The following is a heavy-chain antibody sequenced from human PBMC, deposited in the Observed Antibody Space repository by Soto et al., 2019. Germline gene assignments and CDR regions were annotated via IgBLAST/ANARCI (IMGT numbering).Heavy chain of an antibody. CDR2: IYYSGTT. CDR1: GGSISNFY. D-gene: IGHD3-10*01. CDR3: ARESYYGSGANVVGY. V-gene: IGHV4-59*01. Sequence: QVQLQESGPGLVKPSETLSLTCTVSGGSISNFYWSWIRQPPGKGLEWIGYIYYSGTTSYNPSLTSRVTISVNTSKNQFSLKLNSETAADTAVYYCARESYYGSGANVVGYWGLGTLVTVSS. J-gene: IGHJ4*02.